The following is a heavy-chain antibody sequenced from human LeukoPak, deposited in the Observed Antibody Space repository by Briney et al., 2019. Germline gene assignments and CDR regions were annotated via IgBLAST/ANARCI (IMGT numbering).Heavy chain of an antibody. J-gene: IGHJ4*02. CDR2: ISYDGSNK. Sequence: GGSLRLSCAASGFTFSSYAMHWVRQAPGKGPEWVAVISYDGSNKYYADSVKGRFTISRDNSKNTLYLQMNSLRAEDTAVYYCAREEWFGDYRRYYFDYWGQGTLVTVSS. V-gene: IGHV3-30-3*01. D-gene: IGHD3-10*01. CDR3: AREEWFGDYRRYYFDY. CDR1: GFTFSSYA.